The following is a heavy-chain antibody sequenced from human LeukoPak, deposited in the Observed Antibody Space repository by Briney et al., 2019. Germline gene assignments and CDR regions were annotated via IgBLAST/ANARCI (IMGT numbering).Heavy chain of an antibody. V-gene: IGHV3-23*01. D-gene: IGHD2-21*01. CDR1: GFIFSSYV. J-gene: IGHJ4*02. Sequence: GGSLRLSCEASGFIFSSYVMGWVRQAPGKGLEWVSSISVGGGDTFTADSVKGRFTITRENSKNTLYLQTMGLRVEDTAIYYCAKLNLGEMAYFDSWGQGILATVSS. CDR2: ISVGGGDT. CDR3: AKLNLGEMAYFDS.